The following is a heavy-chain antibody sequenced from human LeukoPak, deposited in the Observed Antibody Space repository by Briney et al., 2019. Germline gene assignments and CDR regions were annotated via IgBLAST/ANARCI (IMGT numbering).Heavy chain of an antibody. D-gene: IGHD3-3*01. Sequence: ASVNVSCKASGYTFTSYGISWVRQAPGQGLEWMGWISAYNGNTNYAQKLQGRVTMTTDTSTSTAYMELRSLRSDDTAVYYCAKSRYDFWSGPGGWFDPWGQGTLVTVSS. CDR1: GYTFTSYG. CDR3: AKSRYDFWSGPGGWFDP. CDR2: ISAYNGNT. V-gene: IGHV1-18*01. J-gene: IGHJ5*02.